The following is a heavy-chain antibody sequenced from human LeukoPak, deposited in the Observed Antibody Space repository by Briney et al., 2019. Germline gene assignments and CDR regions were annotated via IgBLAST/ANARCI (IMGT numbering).Heavy chain of an antibody. CDR2: MNPNNGNT. CDR3: AREVYYDSSGYYN. Sequence: ASVKVSCKASRYTFTSYDINWVRQATGQGLEWMGWMNPNNGNTGYAQKFQGRVTITRNTSISTAYMELSSLRSEDTAVYYCAREVYYDSSGYYNWGQGTLVTVSS. J-gene: IGHJ4*02. CDR1: RYTFTSYD. V-gene: IGHV1-8*03. D-gene: IGHD3-22*01.